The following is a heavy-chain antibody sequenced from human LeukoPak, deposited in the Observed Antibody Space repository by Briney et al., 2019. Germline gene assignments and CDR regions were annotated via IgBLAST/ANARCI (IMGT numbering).Heavy chain of an antibody. D-gene: IGHD3-3*01. Sequence: GGSLRLSCAASGFTFSSNWMSWVRQAPGKGLEWVANIKQDGSEKYCVDSVKGRFTISRDNAKNSLYLQMNSLRAEDTAVYYCARDTIFGVVIGADYYYFYYMDVWGKGTTVTVSS. V-gene: IGHV3-7*01. J-gene: IGHJ6*03. CDR2: IKQDGSEK. CDR3: ARDTIFGVVIGADYYYFYYMDV. CDR1: GFTFSSNW.